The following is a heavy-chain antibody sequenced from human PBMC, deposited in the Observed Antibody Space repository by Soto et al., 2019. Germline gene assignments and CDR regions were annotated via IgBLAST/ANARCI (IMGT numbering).Heavy chain of an antibody. D-gene: IGHD6-19*01. J-gene: IGHJ4*02. CDR2: INQDGGVT. CDR3: ARYYRGSGRYFFDY. CDR1: GFTFISSF. Sequence: LRLSCVASGFTFISSFMGWIRQAPGKGLEWVANINQDGGVTYYVDSVEGRFTISRDNTKDSLYLQMNSLRGEDTAIHYCARYYRGSGRYFFDYWGQGTPVTVSS. V-gene: IGHV3-7*03.